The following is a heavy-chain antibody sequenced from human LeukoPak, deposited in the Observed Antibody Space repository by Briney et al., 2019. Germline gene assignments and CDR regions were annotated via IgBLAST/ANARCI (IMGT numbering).Heavy chain of an antibody. Sequence: KSAETLSLICTLSCDSINRYYWRWIRQPAGKGLEWIGRIYNGGIITYNPSLKSRVTMSIDTSNNQFSLRLRFVTAADTAVYYCARDSGTTREVKFDPWGQGTLVTVSS. CDR3: ARDSGTTREVKFDP. CDR2: IYNGGII. D-gene: IGHD3-10*01. V-gene: IGHV4-4*07. J-gene: IGHJ5*02. CDR1: CDSINRYY.